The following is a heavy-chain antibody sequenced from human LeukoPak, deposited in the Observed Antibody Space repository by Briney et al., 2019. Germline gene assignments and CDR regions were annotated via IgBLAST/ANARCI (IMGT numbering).Heavy chain of an antibody. D-gene: IGHD6-19*01. J-gene: IGHJ4*02. CDR1: GFIFSNYV. CDR2: IWYDGSNT. Sequence: GGSLRLSCEASGFIFSNYVMHWVRQAPGKGLEWVAVIWYDGSNTYYADSVKGRLTISRDNSKNTLYLQMNSLRVEDTAVYYCARVPYGSGWYYFDYWGQGTLVTVSS. CDR3: ARVPYGSGWYYFDY. V-gene: IGHV3-33*01.